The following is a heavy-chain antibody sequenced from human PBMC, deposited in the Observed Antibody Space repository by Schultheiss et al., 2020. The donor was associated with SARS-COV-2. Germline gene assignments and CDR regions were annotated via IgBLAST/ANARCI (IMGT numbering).Heavy chain of an antibody. J-gene: IGHJ6*02. CDR1: GGSFSGYY. V-gene: IGHV4-59*12. Sequence: SQTLSLTCAVYGGSFSGYYWSWIRQPPGKGLEWIGYIYYSGSTNYNPSLKSRVTISVDTSKNQFSLKLSSVTAADTAVYYCARGSIAARPPNYYYYGMDVWGQGTTVTVSS. CDR3: ARGSIAARPPNYYYYGMDV. D-gene: IGHD6-6*01. CDR2: IYYSGST.